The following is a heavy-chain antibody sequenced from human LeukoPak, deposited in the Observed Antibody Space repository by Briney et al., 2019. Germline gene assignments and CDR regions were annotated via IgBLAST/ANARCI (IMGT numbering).Heavy chain of an antibody. CDR1: GFTVSSNY. Sequence: GGSMRLSCAAAGFTVSSNYMTWVRQAPGQVLEWVSVIYFGGTTYYADSVKGQFTISRDNSKNTVYLQMNSLRVEDAAVYYCARGDSVYVYWGQGTLVTVSS. CDR3: ARGDSVYVY. J-gene: IGHJ4*02. V-gene: IGHV3-53*01. CDR2: IYFGGTT. D-gene: IGHD5/OR15-5a*01.